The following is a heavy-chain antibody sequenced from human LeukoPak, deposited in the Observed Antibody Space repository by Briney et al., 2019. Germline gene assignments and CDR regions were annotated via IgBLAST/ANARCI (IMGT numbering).Heavy chain of an antibody. V-gene: IGHV1-46*01. CDR1: GYTFTSYY. CDR3: ARVGVTAATADY. J-gene: IGHJ4*02. D-gene: IGHD6-25*01. CDR2: INPRGGST. Sequence: ASVKVSCKASGYTFTSYYMHWVRQAPGQGLEWMGIINPRGGSTDCSQKFQDRVTMSSDTSTSTVYMELSSLRSEDTAVYFCARVGVTAATADYWGQGTLVTVSS.